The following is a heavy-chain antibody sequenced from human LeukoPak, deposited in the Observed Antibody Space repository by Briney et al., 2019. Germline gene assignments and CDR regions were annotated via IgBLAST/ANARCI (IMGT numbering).Heavy chain of an antibody. CDR2: IYHSGST. V-gene: IGHV4-30-2*01. D-gene: IGHD3-3*01. CDR1: GGSISSGGYY. Sequence: PSQTLSLTCTVSGGSISSGGYYWSWIRQPPGKGLEWIGYIYHSGSTYYNPSLKSRVTIFVDTSKSQFSLKLSSVTAADTAVYYCARTSRALLEWLAYRSFDYWGQGTLVTVSS. CDR3: ARTSRALLEWLAYRSFDY. J-gene: IGHJ4*02.